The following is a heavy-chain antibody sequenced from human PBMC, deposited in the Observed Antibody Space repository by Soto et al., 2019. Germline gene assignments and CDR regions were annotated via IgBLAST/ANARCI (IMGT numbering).Heavy chain of an antibody. D-gene: IGHD1-26*01. J-gene: IGHJ6*02. CDR3: ASPRYSGSYPYYYYGMDV. V-gene: IGHV1-24*01. CDR1: GYTLTELS. Sequence: ASVEVSCKVSGYTLTELSIHWVRQAPGKGLEWMGGFDPEDGETIYAQKFQGRVTMTEDTSTDTAYMELSSLRSEDTAVYYCASPRYSGSYPYYYYGMDVWGQGTTVTVSS. CDR2: FDPEDGET.